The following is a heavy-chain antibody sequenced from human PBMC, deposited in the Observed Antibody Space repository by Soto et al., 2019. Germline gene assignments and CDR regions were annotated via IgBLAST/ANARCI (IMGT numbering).Heavy chain of an antibody. CDR3: ARGDVLAPPNDYGDTGGAIDI. D-gene: IGHD4-17*01. J-gene: IGHJ3*02. CDR2: IYYSGST. Sequence: PSETLSLTCTVSGGSVSSGSYYWSWIRQPPGKGLEWIGYIYYSGSTNYNPSLKSRVTISVDTSKNQFSLKLSSVTAADTAVYYCARGDVLAPPNDYGDTGGAIDIWGQGTMVTVSS. CDR1: GGSVSSGSYY. V-gene: IGHV4-61*01.